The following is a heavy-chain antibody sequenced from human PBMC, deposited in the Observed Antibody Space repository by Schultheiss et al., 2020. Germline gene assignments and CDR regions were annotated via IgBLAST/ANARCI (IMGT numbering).Heavy chain of an antibody. CDR1: GYTFTSYG. V-gene: IGHV1-18*01. CDR3: ARSDTALDY. D-gene: IGHD5-18*01. Sequence: ASVKVSCKASGYTFTSYGISWVRQAPGQGLEWMGWISAYNGNTNYAQKFQGRVTMTRDTSTSTVYMELSSLGSEDTAVYYCARSDTALDYWGQGTLVTVSS. CDR2: ISAYNGNT. J-gene: IGHJ4*02.